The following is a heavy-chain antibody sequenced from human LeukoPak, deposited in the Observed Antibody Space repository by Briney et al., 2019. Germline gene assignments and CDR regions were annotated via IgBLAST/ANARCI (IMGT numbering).Heavy chain of an antibody. CDR2: IYWNDDK. Sequence: SGPTLVNPTQTLALTCTFSGFSLSTSGVGVGCIRQPPGKALEWLALIYWNDDKRYSPSLKSRLTITKDTSKNQVVLTMTNMDPVDTATYYCAHRTHDSSGCYVWFDPWGQGTLVTVSS. J-gene: IGHJ5*02. CDR1: GFSLSTSGVG. V-gene: IGHV2-5*01. CDR3: AHRTHDSSGCYVWFDP. D-gene: IGHD3-22*01.